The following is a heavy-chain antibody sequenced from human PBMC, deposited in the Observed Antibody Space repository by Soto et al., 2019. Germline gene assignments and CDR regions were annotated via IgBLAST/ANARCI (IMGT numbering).Heavy chain of an antibody. CDR3: ARDIDNRDYYYGLDV. CDR2: ISNSGNTI. V-gene: IGHV3-48*03. CDR1: GFVFKNYE. Sequence: GGSLRLSCVASGFVFKNYEMNWVRQAPGKGLEWISYISNSGNTIYVADSTRGRFTISRDNAKNSLFLQMNSLRADDTAVYYCARDIDNRDYYYGLDVWGQGTTVT. J-gene: IGHJ6*02. D-gene: IGHD1-20*01.